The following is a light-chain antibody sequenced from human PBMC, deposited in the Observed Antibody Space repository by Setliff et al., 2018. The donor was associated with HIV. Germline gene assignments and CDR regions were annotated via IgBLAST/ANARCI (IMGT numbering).Light chain of an antibody. Sequence: QSVLTQPASVSGSPGQSITISCTGTSSDVGGYNYVSWYQQHPGKAPKFMIYDVSKRPSGVSNRFSGSKSGNTASLTISGPQAEDEADYYCSSYTSSSTYVFGTGTRAPS. CDR1: SSDVGGYNY. J-gene: IGLJ1*01. CDR2: DVS. CDR3: SSYTSSSTYV. V-gene: IGLV2-14*01.